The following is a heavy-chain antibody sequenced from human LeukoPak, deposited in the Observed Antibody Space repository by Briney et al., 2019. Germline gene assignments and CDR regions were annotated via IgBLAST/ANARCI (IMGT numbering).Heavy chain of an antibody. J-gene: IGHJ4*02. V-gene: IGHV4-59*01. Sequence: SETLSLTCTVSGGSISSYYWSWIRQPPGKGLEWIGYIYYSGSTNYNPSLKSRVTISVDTSKNQFPLKLSSVTAADTAVYYCARLQVGWSYGSGRYYFDYWGQGTLVTVSS. CDR2: IYYSGST. CDR1: GGSISSYY. D-gene: IGHD3-10*01. CDR3: ARLQVGWSYGSGRYYFDY.